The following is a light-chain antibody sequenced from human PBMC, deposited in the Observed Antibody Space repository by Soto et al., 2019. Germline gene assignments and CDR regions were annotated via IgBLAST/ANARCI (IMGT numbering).Light chain of an antibody. CDR3: QQYNNWPPWT. V-gene: IGKV3D-15*01. Sequence: EIVLAQSPGTLSLSPGERATLSCRASQSVTNSFLAWYQQKPGQAPRLLMYSTSIRAAGIPDRFSGSGSGTEFTLTISSLQSEDFAVYYCQQYNNWPPWTFGQGTKVDIK. CDR1: QSVTNS. CDR2: STS. J-gene: IGKJ1*01.